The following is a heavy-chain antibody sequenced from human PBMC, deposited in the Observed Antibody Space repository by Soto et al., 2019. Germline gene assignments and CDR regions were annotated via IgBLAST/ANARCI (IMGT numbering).Heavy chain of an antibody. Sequence: QVQLVQSGAEVKKPGSSVKVSCKASGGTFSSYTISWVRQAPGQGLEWMGRIIPILGIANYAQKFQGRVTITADKSTSTGYMDLSSLRSEDTAVYYCAGLGWEGSFDYWGQGTLFTVSS. D-gene: IGHD3-10*01. CDR2: IIPILGIA. CDR3: AGLGWEGSFDY. V-gene: IGHV1-69*02. CDR1: GGTFSSYT. J-gene: IGHJ4*02.